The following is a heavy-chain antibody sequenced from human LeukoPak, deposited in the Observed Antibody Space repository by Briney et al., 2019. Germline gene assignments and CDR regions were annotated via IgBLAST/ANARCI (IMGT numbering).Heavy chain of an antibody. CDR1: GYTFTGYY. CDR3: ARLSSHYGDYKVDP. D-gene: IGHD4-17*01. Sequence: EASVKVSCKASGYTFTGYYMHWVRQAPGQGLEWMGWINPHSGKTGYAQKFQGRVTMTTDTSANTAYMDLSSLRSEDTAVYYCARLSSHYGDYKVDPWGQGTLVTVSS. J-gene: IGHJ5*02. CDR2: INPHSGKT. V-gene: IGHV1-8*02.